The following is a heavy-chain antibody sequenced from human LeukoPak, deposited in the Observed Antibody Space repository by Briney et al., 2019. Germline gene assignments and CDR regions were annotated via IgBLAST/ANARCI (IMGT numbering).Heavy chain of an antibody. Sequence: GGSLRLSCAASGFTFSSYAMTWVRQAPGKGLEWVSAISGSGFRTDYADSVKGQFTISRDNSKNTLYLQMHSLRAEDTAVYFCAKAGGAAGWYGSDYWGQGTLVTVSS. CDR2: ISGSGFRT. J-gene: IGHJ4*02. V-gene: IGHV3-23*01. CDR1: GFTFSSYA. CDR3: AKAGGAAGWYGSDY. D-gene: IGHD6-19*01.